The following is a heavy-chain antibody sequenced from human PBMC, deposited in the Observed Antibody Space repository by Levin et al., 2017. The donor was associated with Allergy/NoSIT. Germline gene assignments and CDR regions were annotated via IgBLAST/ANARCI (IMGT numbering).Heavy chain of an antibody. J-gene: IGHJ5*02. CDR1: GGSISSTSYY. V-gene: IGHV4-39*02. CDR3: ASHSPTFGGAEQWLLPGGLGWFDP. D-gene: IGHD6-19*01. CDR2: IYYSGST. Sequence: PSETLSLTCNVSGGSISSTSYYWGWIRQPPGTGLEWIGSIYYSGSTYYNPSLKSRVTISVDTSKNHFSLKLSSVTAADTAVYYCASHSPTFGGAEQWLLPGGLGWFDPWGQGTLVTVSS.